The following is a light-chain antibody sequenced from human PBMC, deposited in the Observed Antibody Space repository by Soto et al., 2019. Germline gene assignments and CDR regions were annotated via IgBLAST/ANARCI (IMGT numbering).Light chain of an antibody. CDR1: SSDVGGYNY. CDR3: SSYTSSSTPCV. V-gene: IGLV2-14*01. CDR2: DVS. Sequence: QSVLTQPASVSGSPGQSITISCTGTSSDVGGYNYVSWYQQHPGKAPKLMIYDVSNRPSGVSNRFSGSESGNTASLTISGLQAEDEADYYCSSYTSSSTPCVFGGGTKLTVL. J-gene: IGLJ2*01.